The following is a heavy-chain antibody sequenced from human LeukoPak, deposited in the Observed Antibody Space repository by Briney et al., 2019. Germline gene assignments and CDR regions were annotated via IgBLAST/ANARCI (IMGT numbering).Heavy chain of an antibody. CDR2: INPNSGGT. J-gene: IGHJ4*02. CDR1: GYTFTGYY. Sequence: ASVKVSCKASGYTFTGYYMHWVRQAPGQGLEWMGWINPNSGGTNYAQKFQGRVTMTRDTSISTAYMELSRLRSDDAAVYYCARTRDPHWNDHYYFGYWGQGTLVTVSS. D-gene: IGHD1-1*01. CDR3: ARTRDPHWNDHYYFGY. V-gene: IGHV1-2*02.